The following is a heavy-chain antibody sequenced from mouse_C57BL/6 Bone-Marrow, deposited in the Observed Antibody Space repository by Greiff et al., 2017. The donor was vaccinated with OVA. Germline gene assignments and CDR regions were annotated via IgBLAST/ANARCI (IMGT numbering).Heavy chain of an antibody. CDR1: GFSLTSYG. CDR2: IWSGGST. Sequence: QVQLQQSGPGLVQPSQSLSITCTVSGFSLTSYGVHWVRQSPGKGLEWLGVIWSGGSTDYNAAFISRLSISKDNSKSQVFFKMNSLQADDTAIYYCARTAYYSNYYAMGYWGQGTSVTVSS. CDR3: ARTAYYSNYYAMGY. D-gene: IGHD2-5*01. V-gene: IGHV2-2*01. J-gene: IGHJ4*01.